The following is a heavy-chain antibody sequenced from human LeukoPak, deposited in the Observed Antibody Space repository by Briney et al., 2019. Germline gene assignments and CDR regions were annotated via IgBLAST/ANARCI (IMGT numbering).Heavy chain of an antibody. Sequence: GGSLRLSCAASEFSVGSNYMTWVRQAPGKGLEWVSLIYSGGSTYYADSVKGRFTISRDNSKNTLYLQMNSLRAEDTAVYYCARAKWRFLEWLMVDYYYMDVWGKGTTVTVSS. CDR1: EFSVGSNY. CDR3: ARAKWRFLEWLMVDYYYMDV. J-gene: IGHJ6*03. D-gene: IGHD3-3*01. V-gene: IGHV3-66*01. CDR2: IYSGGST.